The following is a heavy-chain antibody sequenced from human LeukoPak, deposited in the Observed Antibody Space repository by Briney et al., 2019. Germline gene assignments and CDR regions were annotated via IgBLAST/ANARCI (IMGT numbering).Heavy chain of an antibody. V-gene: IGHV1-2*02. J-gene: IGHJ5*02. D-gene: IGHD6-19*01. Sequence: ASVKVSCKASGHTFTGYYMHWVRQAPGQGLEWMGWINPNSGGTNYAQKFQGRVTMTRDTSISTGYMEPSRLRSDDTAVYYCARSSSGWYNWFDPWGQGTLVTVSS. CDR3: ARSSSGWYNWFDP. CDR2: INPNSGGT. CDR1: GHTFTGYY.